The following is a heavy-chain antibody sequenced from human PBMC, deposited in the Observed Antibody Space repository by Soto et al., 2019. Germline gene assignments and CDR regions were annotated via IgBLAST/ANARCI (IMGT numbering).Heavy chain of an antibody. V-gene: IGHV3-15*07. CDR2: IKSKTDGGTT. D-gene: IGHD3-10*01. Sequence: EVQLVESGGGLVKPGGSLRLSCATSGFTFSNAWMNWVRQAPGKGLEWVGRIKSKTDGGTTDYAAPVKGRFTISRDDSKNTLYLQMTSLKTEDTAVYYCTTVLLWMAGAGSDYWGQGTLVTVSS. CDR1: GFTFSNAW. J-gene: IGHJ4*02. CDR3: TTVLLWMAGAGSDY.